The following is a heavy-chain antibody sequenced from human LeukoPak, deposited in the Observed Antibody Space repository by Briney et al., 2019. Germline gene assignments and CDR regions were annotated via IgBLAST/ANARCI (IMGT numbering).Heavy chain of an antibody. V-gene: IGHV4-59*01. CDR1: GGSIGTYY. D-gene: IGHD3-10*01. CDR2: IYYSGST. Sequence: SETLSLTCSVSGGSIGTYYWSWIRQPPGKGLEWIGYIYYSGSTRHNPSLKGRVTISADTSKNQFSLKLNSVTAADTAVYYCARGVGELLSYYYYYYMDVWGKGTTVTISS. CDR3: ARGVGELLSYYYYYYMDV. J-gene: IGHJ6*03.